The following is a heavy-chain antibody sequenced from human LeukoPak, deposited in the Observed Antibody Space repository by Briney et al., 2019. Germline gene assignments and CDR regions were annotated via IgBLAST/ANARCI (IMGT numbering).Heavy chain of an antibody. Sequence: PSETLSLTCAVSGYSISSGYYWGWIRQPPGKGLEWFGIIYHSGSTYYNPSLKSRVTISVDTSKNQFSLKLSSVTAADTAVYYCATPGVYCSSTSCYKGGRDYWGQGTLVTVSS. CDR1: GYSISSGYY. CDR2: IYHSGST. CDR3: ATPGVYCSSTSCYKGGRDY. D-gene: IGHD2-2*02. V-gene: IGHV4-38-2*01. J-gene: IGHJ4*02.